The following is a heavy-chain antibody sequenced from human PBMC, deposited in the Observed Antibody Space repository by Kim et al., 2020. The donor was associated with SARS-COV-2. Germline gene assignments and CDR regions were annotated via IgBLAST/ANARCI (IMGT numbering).Heavy chain of an antibody. CDR3: TAPPDY. CDR1: GFTFTNTW. Sequence: GGSLRLSCAASGFTFTNTWLTWVRQAPGKGMEWVGRIKTKTDGGTADYSAPVKGRFTISSDDSNNTLSLQMDSRKTEDTAVYYCTAPPDYWGKGTLLTVSS. V-gene: IGHV3-15*01. CDR2: IKTKTDGGTA. J-gene: IGHJ4*02.